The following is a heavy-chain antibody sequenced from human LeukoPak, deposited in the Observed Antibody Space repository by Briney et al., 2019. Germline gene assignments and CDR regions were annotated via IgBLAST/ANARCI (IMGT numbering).Heavy chain of an antibody. Sequence: SETLSLTCTVSGGSISSGGYYWSWIRQPPGKGLEWIGYIYHSGSTYYNPSLKSRVTISVDTSKNQFSLKLSSVTAADTAVYYCARSDCSNTSCYGGGDFDYWGQGTLVTVSS. CDR2: IYHSGST. D-gene: IGHD2-2*01. J-gene: IGHJ4*02. CDR3: ARSDCSNTSCYGGGDFDY. CDR1: GGSISSGGYY. V-gene: IGHV4-30-2*01.